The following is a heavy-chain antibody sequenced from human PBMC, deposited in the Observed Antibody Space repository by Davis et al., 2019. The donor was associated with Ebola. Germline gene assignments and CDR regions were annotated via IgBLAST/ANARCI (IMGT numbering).Heavy chain of an antibody. Sequence: HTGGSLRLSCAASGFTFSSYWMHWVRQAPGKGLVWVSRINSDGSSTSYADSVKGRFTISRDNAKNTLYLQMNSLRAEDTAVYYCASREVGLHNLYWGRGTLVTVSS. J-gene: IGHJ4*02. CDR2: INSDGSST. CDR3: ASREVGLHNLY. V-gene: IGHV3-74*01. CDR1: GFTFSSYW. D-gene: IGHD1-26*01.